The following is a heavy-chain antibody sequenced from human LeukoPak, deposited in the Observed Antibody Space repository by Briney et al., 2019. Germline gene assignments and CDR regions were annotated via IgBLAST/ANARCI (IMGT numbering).Heavy chain of an antibody. V-gene: IGHV4-31*03. CDR2: IYYSGST. Sequence: SQTLSLTCTVSGGSISSGGYYWSWIRQHPGKGLEWIGYIYYSGSTYYNPSLKSRVTISVDTSKNQFSLKLSSVTAADTAVYYCARWVLAYHAFDIWGQGTMVTVSS. J-gene: IGHJ3*02. D-gene: IGHD2-15*01. CDR3: ARWVLAYHAFDI. CDR1: GGSISSGGYY.